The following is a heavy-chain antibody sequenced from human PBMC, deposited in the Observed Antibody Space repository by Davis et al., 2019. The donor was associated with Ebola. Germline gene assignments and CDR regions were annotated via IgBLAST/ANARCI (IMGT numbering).Heavy chain of an antibody. D-gene: IGHD3-3*01. V-gene: IGHV5-51*01. J-gene: IGHJ6*04. CDR2: IHPGESDG. CDR3: ARDPAPSGSYYYYGMDV. CDR1: GYTFPTYY. Sequence: GESLNTSCKSSGYTFPTYYICWVRHLPGKVPEWMGIIHPGESDGRYSPSLQGQVTLSVDKSATTAYLQWSRLRASDTAMYYCARDPAPSGSYYYYGMDVWGKGTTVTVSS.